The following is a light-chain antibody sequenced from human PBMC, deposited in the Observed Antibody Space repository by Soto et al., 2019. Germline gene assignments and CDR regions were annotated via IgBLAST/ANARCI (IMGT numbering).Light chain of an antibody. CDR3: QQYGSSPKT. V-gene: IGKV3-20*01. Sequence: EIVRTQSPATLSVSPGERATLSCRASQSVSSNLAWYQQKPGQAPRLLIYGASSRATGIPDRFSGSGSGTDFTLTISRLEPEDFAVYYCQQYGSSPKTVGQGTKVDIK. CDR1: QSVSSN. J-gene: IGKJ1*01. CDR2: GAS.